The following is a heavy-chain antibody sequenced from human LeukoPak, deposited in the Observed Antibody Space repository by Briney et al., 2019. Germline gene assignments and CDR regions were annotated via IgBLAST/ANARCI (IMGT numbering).Heavy chain of an antibody. CDR2: TYYRSKWYN. D-gene: IGHD2-15*01. V-gene: IGHV6-1*01. J-gene: IGHJ4*02. CDR1: GDSVSSNSAA. Sequence: SQTLSLTCTISGDSVSSNSAAWNWIRQSPSRGLEWQGRTYYRSKWYNDYAMSVKSRITISPYTSKNQFFLQLNSVTPEDTAVYYCARDRSRAYHFDYWGQATLVTVSS. CDR3: ARDRSRAYHFDY.